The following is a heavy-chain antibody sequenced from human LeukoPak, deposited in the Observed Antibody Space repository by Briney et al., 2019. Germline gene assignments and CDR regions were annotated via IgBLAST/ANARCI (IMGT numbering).Heavy chain of an antibody. CDR3: AKDIGYDFWSGYFDY. V-gene: IGHV3-9*03. CDR1: GFTFDDYA. Sequence: GRSLRLSCAASGFTFDDYAMHWVRQAPGKGLEWVSGISWNSGSIGYADSVKGRFTISRDNAKNSLYLQMNSLRAEDMALYYCAKDIGYDFWSGYFDYWGQGTLVTVSS. CDR2: ISWNSGSI. J-gene: IGHJ4*02. D-gene: IGHD3-3*01.